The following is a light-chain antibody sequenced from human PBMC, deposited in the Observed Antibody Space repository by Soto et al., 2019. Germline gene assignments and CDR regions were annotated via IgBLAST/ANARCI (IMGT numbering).Light chain of an antibody. CDR3: QRYNSVPNT. V-gene: IGKV1-27*01. Sequence: DIQMTQYPSSVSASVGDRVTITCRASQGISSYLAWYQQKPGKVPKLLIYGASTLHSGVPSRFSGSGSGTDFTLTISSLQPEDVATYYCQRYNSVPNTFGPGTKVDIK. CDR2: GAS. CDR1: QGISSY. J-gene: IGKJ3*01.